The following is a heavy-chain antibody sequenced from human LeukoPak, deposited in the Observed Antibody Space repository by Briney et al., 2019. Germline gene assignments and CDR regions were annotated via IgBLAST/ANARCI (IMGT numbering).Heavy chain of an antibody. CDR1: GFTFSSYA. Sequence: GGSLRLSCAGSGFTFSSYAMTWVRQSPGEGPEWVSAISGSGETAYYADSVKGRFTISRDNSRNSLYLQMNSLRAEDTAVYYCAKEHGSGSYYKPDYWGQGTLVTVSS. CDR3: AKEHGSGSYYKPDY. V-gene: IGHV3-23*01. D-gene: IGHD3-10*01. CDR2: ISGSGETA. J-gene: IGHJ4*02.